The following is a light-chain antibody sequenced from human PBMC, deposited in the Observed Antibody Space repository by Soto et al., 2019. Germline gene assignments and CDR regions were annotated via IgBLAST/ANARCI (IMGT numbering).Light chain of an antibody. CDR1: RSVSTF. CDR2: GAS. V-gene: IGKV3-15*01. CDR3: QQYNNWPRT. J-gene: IGKJ1*01. Sequence: ETVVTQFPATLSVSPGESATLSCRASRSVSTFLAWYQQKPGQAPRLLMYGASTRAAGVSARFSGGGSGTEFTLTISSLQSEDFAVYFCQQYNNWPRTFGQGTKVEIK.